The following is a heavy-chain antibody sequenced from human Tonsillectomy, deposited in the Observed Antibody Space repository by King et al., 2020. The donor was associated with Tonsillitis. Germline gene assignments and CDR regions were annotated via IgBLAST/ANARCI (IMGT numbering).Heavy chain of an antibody. CDR1: QFTFSDYG. Sequence: QVQLVESGGGVVRPGGSLRLSCEASQFTFSDYGMHWVRQAPGKALEWVAFIQYDGGRTYYLDSVKGRFTILRDNSKSTLYLQMNDLRAEDTAIYYCAKDSGSSGWYYFDSWGHGALVTVSS. CDR2: IQYDGGRT. V-gene: IGHV3-30*02. J-gene: IGHJ4*01. CDR3: AKDSGSSGWYYFDS. D-gene: IGHD6-19*01.